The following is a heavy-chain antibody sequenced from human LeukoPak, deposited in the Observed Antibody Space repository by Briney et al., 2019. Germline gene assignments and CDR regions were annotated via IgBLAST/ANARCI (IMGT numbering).Heavy chain of an antibody. CDR2: INSDGSST. CDR3: ARVAGGYYYDSGVKGFDY. CDR1: GFTFSSYW. V-gene: IGHV3-74*01. Sequence: PGGSLRLSCAASGFTFSSYWMHWVRQAPGKGLVWVSRINSDGSSTSYADSVKGRFTISRDNAKNTLYLQMNSLRAEDTAVYYCARVAGGYYYDSGVKGFDYWGQGTLVTVSS. J-gene: IGHJ4*02. D-gene: IGHD3-22*01.